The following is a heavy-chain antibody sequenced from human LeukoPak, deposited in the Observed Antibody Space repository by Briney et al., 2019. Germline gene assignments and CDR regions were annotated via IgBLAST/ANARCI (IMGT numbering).Heavy chain of an antibody. CDR3: ARRYRSSWYAADY. Sequence: GASLQISCKGSGYSFTSYWISWVRQMPGKGLEWMGRIDPSDSYTNYSPSFQGHVTISADKSISTAYLQWSSLKASDTAMYYCARRYRSSWYAADYWGQGTLVTVSS. V-gene: IGHV5-10-1*01. CDR1: GYSFTSYW. J-gene: IGHJ4*02. CDR2: IDPSDSYT. D-gene: IGHD6-13*01.